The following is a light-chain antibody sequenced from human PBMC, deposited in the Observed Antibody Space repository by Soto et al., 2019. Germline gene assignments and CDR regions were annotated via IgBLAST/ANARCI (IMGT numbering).Light chain of an antibody. CDR1: QNVSSTY. V-gene: IGKV3-20*01. CDR2: GAS. Sequence: ESVLTQSPGTLSLSPGERATLSCRASQNVSSTYLAWYQQKPGQAPRLLIYGASSRATGIPDRFSGSGSGTDFTLTISRLEPEDFAVYYCQQYGSSPDTFGQGTKLEI. J-gene: IGKJ2*01. CDR3: QQYGSSPDT.